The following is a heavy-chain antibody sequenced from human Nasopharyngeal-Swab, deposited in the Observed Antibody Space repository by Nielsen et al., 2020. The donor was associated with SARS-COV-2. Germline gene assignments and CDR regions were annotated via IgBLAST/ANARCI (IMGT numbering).Heavy chain of an antibody. J-gene: IGHJ4*02. CDR2: FSYTGIT. CDR1: GDSIRSSSIRSYY. Sequence: SETLSLNCTVSGDSIRSSSIRSYYWSWLRQPPGKGLEWIGSFSYTGITNYNPSLKSRVTISVDMSKNQFSLKLNSVAAADTAVYYCAKEVVGGLVDSWGQGTLVTVSS. D-gene: IGHD1-26*01. CDR3: AKEVVGGLVDS. V-gene: IGHV4-61*05.